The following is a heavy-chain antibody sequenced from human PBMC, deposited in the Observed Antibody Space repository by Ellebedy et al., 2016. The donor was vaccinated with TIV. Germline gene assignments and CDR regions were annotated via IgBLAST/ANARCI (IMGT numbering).Heavy chain of an antibody. CDR3: AKGAVAGDGDY. CDR1: GFTFSGFH. CDR2: ISYDGSNK. J-gene: IGHJ4*02. V-gene: IGHV3-30*18. Sequence: GGSLRLSCAASGFTFSGFHMNWVRQAPGKGLEWVAVISYDGSNKYYADSVKGRFTISRDNSKNTLYLQMNSPRAEDTAVYYCAKGAVAGDGDYWGQGTLVTVSS. D-gene: IGHD6-19*01.